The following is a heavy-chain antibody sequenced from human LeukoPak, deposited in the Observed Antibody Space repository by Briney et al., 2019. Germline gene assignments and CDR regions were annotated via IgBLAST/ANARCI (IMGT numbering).Heavy chain of an antibody. D-gene: IGHD3-22*01. J-gene: IGHJ4*02. CDR1: GFTFSSYA. CDR2: ISYDGSNK. Sequence: SGRSLRLSCAASGFTFSSYAMHWVRQAPGKGLEWVAVISYDGSNKYYADSVKGRFSISRDNSKNTLYLQMNSLRAEDTAVYYCARGKYYYDSSGYPFDYWGQGTLVTVSS. V-gene: IGHV3-30*01. CDR3: ARGKYYYDSSGYPFDY.